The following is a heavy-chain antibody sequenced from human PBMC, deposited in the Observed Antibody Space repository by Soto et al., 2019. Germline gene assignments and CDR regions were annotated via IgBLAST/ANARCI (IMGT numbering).Heavy chain of an antibody. Sequence: EVQLVESGGGLVQPGGSLRLSCAGSGFTFSNYWMQWVRQAPGKGLEWVSRIDHDGPTDYADSVRGRFTISRDNDENTLYLQMNSLRPEDTAVYYCVRDSHGDYWGQGTLVTVSS. J-gene: IGHJ4*02. CDR3: VRDSHGDY. CDR2: IDHDGPT. CDR1: GFTFSNYW. V-gene: IGHV3-74*01.